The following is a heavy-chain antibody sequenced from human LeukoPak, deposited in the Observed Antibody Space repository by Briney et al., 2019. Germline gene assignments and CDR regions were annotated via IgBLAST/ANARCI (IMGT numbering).Heavy chain of an antibody. Sequence: SQTLSLTCTVSGGSISSGSYYWSWIRQPAGKGLEWIGRIYTSGSTNYNPSLKSRVTISVDTSKNQFSLKLSSVTAADTAVYYCARGGLDYFDSWGQGTLVTVSS. D-gene: IGHD6-19*01. CDR3: ARGGLDYFDS. CDR1: GGSISSGSYY. J-gene: IGHJ4*02. CDR2: IYTSGST. V-gene: IGHV4-61*02.